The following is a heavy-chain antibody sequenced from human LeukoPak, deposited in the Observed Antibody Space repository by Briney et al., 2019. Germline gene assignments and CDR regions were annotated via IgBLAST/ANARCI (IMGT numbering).Heavy chain of an antibody. CDR1: GFTFSRYL. Sequence: PWGSLRLSCAASGFTFSRYLIHWVRQAPGKGLVWVSHITSDGSTTRYADSVKGRSTISRDNAENTLYLQMNSLRVEDTAVYYCARDNQGPLDYWGRGTLVTVSS. CDR3: ARDNQGPLDY. CDR2: ITSDGSTT. V-gene: IGHV3-74*01. J-gene: IGHJ4*02. D-gene: IGHD1-14*01.